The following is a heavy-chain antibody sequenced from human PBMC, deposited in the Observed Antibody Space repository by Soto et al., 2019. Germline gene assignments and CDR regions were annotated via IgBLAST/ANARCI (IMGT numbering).Heavy chain of an antibody. CDR3: ARENPFGMGFRYYYGMDV. J-gene: IGHJ6*02. CDR2: IWYDGSNK. D-gene: IGHD3-16*01. Sequence: HPGGSLRLSCAASGFTFSSYGMHWVRQAPGKGLEWVAVIWYDGSNKYYADSVKGRFTISRDNSKNTLYLQMNSLRAEDTAVYYCARENPFGMGFRYYYGMDVWGQGTTVTVSS. V-gene: IGHV3-33*01. CDR1: GFTFSSYG.